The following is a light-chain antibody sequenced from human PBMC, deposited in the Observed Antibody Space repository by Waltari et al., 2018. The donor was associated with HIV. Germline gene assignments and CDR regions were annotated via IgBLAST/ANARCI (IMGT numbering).Light chain of an antibody. Sequence: QSALTQPASVSGFPGQTINISCTGISTDSRFCQHVPWYQQHPGSVPRLIIYDIDSRPSGIADHVSGARSGDSASLTISGLQSGDEAHYGCASNRVDSTRVFGGGTKLTIL. CDR1: STDSRFCQH. CDR2: DID. CDR3: ASNRVDSTRV. V-gene: IGLV2-14*03. J-gene: IGLJ2*01.